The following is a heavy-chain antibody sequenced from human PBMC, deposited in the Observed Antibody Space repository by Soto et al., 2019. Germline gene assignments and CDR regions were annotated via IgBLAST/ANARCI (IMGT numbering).Heavy chain of an antibody. J-gene: IGHJ6*02. V-gene: IGHV4-59*08. CDR1: GGSISSYY. Sequence: QVQLQESGPGLVKPSETLSLTCTVSGGSISSYYWSWIRQPPGKGLEWIGYIYYSGSTNYNPSLKSRVTISVDTSKNQFSLKLSSVTAADTAVYYCARLAVWYYYGMDVWGQGTTVTVSS. CDR2: IYYSGST. CDR3: ARLAVWYYYGMDV.